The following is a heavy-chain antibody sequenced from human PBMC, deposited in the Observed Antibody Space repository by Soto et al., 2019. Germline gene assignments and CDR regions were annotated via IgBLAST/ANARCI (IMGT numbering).Heavy chain of an antibody. CDR2: ISGGGWAT. V-gene: IGHV3-23*01. J-gene: IGHJ4*02. Sequence: EVQILESGGGLVQPGGSLRLSCATSGFTFASCALGCVRQAPGKGLEWISTISGGGWATHYADSVKSRFTISRDNSKNTVYLQMNRLSAVDTPTYYCAKAPMDIRGAPAPIDYLGKGTRVTVS. CDR3: AKAPMDIRGAPAPIDY. D-gene: IGHD2-2*03. CDR1: GFTFASCA.